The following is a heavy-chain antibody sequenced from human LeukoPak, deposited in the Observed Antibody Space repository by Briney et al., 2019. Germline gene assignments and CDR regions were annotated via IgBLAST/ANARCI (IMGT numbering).Heavy chain of an antibody. CDR3: ARGRYYYGSGSYGEY. D-gene: IGHD3-10*01. V-gene: IGHV3-33*01. CDR2: IWYDGSNK. J-gene: IGHJ4*02. Sequence: GGSLRLSCAASGFTFSSYGMHWVRQAPGKGLEWVAVIWYDGSNKYYADSVKGRFTISRDNSKNTLYLQMNSLRAEDTAVYYCARGRYYYGSGSYGEYWGQGTLVTVS. CDR1: GFTFSSYG.